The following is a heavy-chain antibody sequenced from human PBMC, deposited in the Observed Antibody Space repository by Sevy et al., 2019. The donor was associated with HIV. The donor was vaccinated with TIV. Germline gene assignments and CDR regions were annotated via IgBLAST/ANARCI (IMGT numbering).Heavy chain of an antibody. CDR3: ARDAVTGGSYMGYYFGMDV. CDR1: GFTFDDHG. V-gene: IGHV3-9*01. Sequence: GGSLRLSCVTSGFTFDDHGMHWVREIPGEGLEWVSGVSWNGRSLGYADTVKGRFIISRDNAKKSVSLQMNSLRTEDTALYYCARDAVTGGSYMGYYFGMDVWGQGITVTVSS. CDR2: VSWNGRSL. J-gene: IGHJ6*02. D-gene: IGHD3-10*01.